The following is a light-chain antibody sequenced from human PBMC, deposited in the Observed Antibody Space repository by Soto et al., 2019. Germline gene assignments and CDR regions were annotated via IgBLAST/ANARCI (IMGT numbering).Light chain of an antibody. J-gene: IGLJ1*01. Sequence: QSARTQPASVSGSPGQPITISCTGTSSDVGGYNYVSWYQQHPGKAPKLMIYDVSNRPSGVSNRFSGSKSGNTASLTISGLQAEDEADYYCSSYTSSSSYVFGTGTKVTVL. CDR2: DVS. CDR3: SSYTSSSSYV. V-gene: IGLV2-14*01. CDR1: SSDVGGYNY.